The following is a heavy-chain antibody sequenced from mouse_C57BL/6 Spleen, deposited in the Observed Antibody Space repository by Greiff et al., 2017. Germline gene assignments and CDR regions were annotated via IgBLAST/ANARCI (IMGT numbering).Heavy chain of an antibody. V-gene: IGHV1-59*01. CDR1: GYTFTSYW. J-gene: IGHJ4*01. CDR3: ARRGGYAMDY. Sequence: QVQLKQPGAELVRPGTSVKLSCKASGYTFTSYWMHWVKQRPGQGLEWIGVIDPSDSYTNYNQKFKGKATLTVDTSSSIAYMQLSSLTSEDSAVYYCARRGGYAMDYWGQGTSVTVSS. CDR2: IDPSDSYT.